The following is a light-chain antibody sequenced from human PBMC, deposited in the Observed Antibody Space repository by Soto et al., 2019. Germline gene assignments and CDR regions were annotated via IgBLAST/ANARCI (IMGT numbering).Light chain of an antibody. CDR2: GAS. J-gene: IGKJ1*01. CDR1: QSVSSN. V-gene: IGKV3-20*01. Sequence: EIVMTQSPATLSVSPGERATLSCRASQSVSSNLAWYQQKPGQAPRLLIYGASSRATGIPDRFSGSGSGTDFTLTISRLEPEDFAVYYCQQYGSSQETFGQGTKVDIK. CDR3: QQYGSSQET.